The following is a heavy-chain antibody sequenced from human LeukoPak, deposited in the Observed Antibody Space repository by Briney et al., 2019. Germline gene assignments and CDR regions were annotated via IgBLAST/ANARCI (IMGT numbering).Heavy chain of an antibody. J-gene: IGHJ4*02. CDR2: ISSSGSTI. Sequence: GESLRLSCAASGFTFSSYSMNWVRQAPAKGLEWVSYISSSGSTIYYADPVKGRFTISRDNAKNSLYLQMNSLRAEDTAVYYCARFWHYYYDSREGQDFDYWGQGTLVTVSS. CDR1: GFTFSSYS. CDR3: ARFWHYYYDSREGQDFDY. D-gene: IGHD3-22*01. V-gene: IGHV3-48*04.